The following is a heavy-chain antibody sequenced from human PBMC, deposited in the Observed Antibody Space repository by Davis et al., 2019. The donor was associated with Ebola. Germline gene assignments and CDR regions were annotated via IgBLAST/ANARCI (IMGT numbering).Heavy chain of an antibody. CDR3: ARDDGITIFGVVLNYYYYGMDV. Sequence: SVKVSCKASGGTFSSYAISWVRQAPGQGLEWLGRIIPILGIANYAQKFQGRVTITADKSTSTAYMELSSLRSEDTAVYYCARDDGITIFGVVLNYYYYGMDVWGQGTTVTVSS. CDR2: IIPILGIA. J-gene: IGHJ6*02. D-gene: IGHD3-3*01. CDR1: GGTFSSYA. V-gene: IGHV1-69*04.